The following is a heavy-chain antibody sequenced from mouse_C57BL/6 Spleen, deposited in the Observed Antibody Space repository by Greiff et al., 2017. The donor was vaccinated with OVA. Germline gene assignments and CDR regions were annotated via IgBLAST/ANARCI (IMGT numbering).Heavy chain of an antibody. CDR3: ARSGRHAMDY. V-gene: IGHV1-52*01. CDR2: IDPSDSET. Sequence: VKLKQPGAELVRPGSSVKLSCKASGYTFTSYWMHWVKQRPIQGLEWIGNIDPSDSETHYNQKFKDKATLTVDKSSSTAYMQLSSLTSEDSAVYYCARSGRHAMDYWGQGTSVTVSS. D-gene: IGHD3-1*01. J-gene: IGHJ4*01. CDR1: GYTFTSYW.